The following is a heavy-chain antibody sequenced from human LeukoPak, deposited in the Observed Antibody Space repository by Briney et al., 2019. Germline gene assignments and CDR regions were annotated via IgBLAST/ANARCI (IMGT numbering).Heavy chain of an antibody. D-gene: IGHD5-24*01. CDR3: ARRGGDGYRDYYGMDV. V-gene: IGHV5-51*01. CDR2: IYPGDSDT. CDR1: GYSFTSYW. J-gene: IGHJ6*02. Sequence: GESLKIACKGSGYSFTSYWIGWVRQMPGKGLEWMGIIYPGDSDTRYSPSFQGQVTISADKSISTAYLQWSSLKASDTAMYYCARRGGDGYRDYYGMDVWGQGTTVTVSS.